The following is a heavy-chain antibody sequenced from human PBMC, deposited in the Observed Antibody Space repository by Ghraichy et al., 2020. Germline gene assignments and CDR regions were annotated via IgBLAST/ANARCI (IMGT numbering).Heavy chain of an antibody. J-gene: IGHJ6*02. CDR3: ASPQSYYYGMDV. CDR2: ISSSSSYI. V-gene: IGHV3-21*01. CDR1: GFTFSSYS. Sequence: GSLRLSCAASGFTFSSYSMNWVRQAPGKGLEWVSSISSSSSYIYYADSVKGRFTISRDNAKNSLYLQMNSLRAEDTAVYYCASPQSYYYGMDVWGQVTTVTVSS.